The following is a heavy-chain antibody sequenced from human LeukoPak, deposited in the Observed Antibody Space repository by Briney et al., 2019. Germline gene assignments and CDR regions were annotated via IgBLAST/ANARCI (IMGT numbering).Heavy chain of an antibody. V-gene: IGHV3-23*01. CDR3: AKAPQWLTAYYFDY. D-gene: IGHD6-19*01. Sequence: PGGSLRLSCAASGFTFSTYAMSWVRQAPGKGLEWVSAISGSGGSTYYADSVKGRFTISRDNSKNTLYLQMNSLRAEDTAVYYCAKAPQWLTAYYFDYWGQGTLVTVSS. CDR1: GFTFSTYA. CDR2: ISGSGGST. J-gene: IGHJ4*02.